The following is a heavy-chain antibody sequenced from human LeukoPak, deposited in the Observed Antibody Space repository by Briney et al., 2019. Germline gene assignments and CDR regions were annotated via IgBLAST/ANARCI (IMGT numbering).Heavy chain of an antibody. CDR2: VNLQVST. CDR1: GGSISNTNW. V-gene: IGHV4-4*02. J-gene: IGHJ4*02. Sequence: SGTLSLTCGVSGGSISNTNWWAWVRQPPGKGLEWIGEVNLQVSTNYNPSLKSRVSISVDQSEHHIPLKLTSVPAADTAVYYCAREGGPYRPLHYSGQGTLVTVAS. CDR3: AREGGPYRPLHY.